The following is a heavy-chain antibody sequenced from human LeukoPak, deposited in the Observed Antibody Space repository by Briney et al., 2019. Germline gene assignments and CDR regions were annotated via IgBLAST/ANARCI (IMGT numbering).Heavy chain of an antibody. CDR1: GFTFSSYE. CDR2: ISSSGSTI. V-gene: IGHV3-48*03. D-gene: IGHD6-6*01. J-gene: IGHJ1*01. CDR3: ARESFAARWN. Sequence: SGGSLRLSCAASGFTFSSYEMNWVRQAPGKGLEWVSYISSSGSTIYYADSVKGRFTISRDNAQNSLYLQMNSLRAEDTAVYYCARESFAARWNWGQGTLVTVSS.